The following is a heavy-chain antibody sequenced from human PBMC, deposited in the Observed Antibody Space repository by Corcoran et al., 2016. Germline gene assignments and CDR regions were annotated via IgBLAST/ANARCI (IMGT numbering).Heavy chain of an antibody. J-gene: IGHJ4*02. V-gene: IGHV4-39*02. CDR2: IYYSGST. CDR3: ARDYYDSSGYFYYFDY. CDR1: GGSISSSSYY. D-gene: IGHD3-22*01. Sequence: QLQLQESGPGLVKPSETLSLTCTVSGGSISSSSYYWGWISQPPGKGLEWIGSIYYSGSTYYNPSPKSRVTISVDTSKNQFSLKLSSGTAADTAVYYCARDYYDSSGYFYYFDYWGQGTLVTVSS.